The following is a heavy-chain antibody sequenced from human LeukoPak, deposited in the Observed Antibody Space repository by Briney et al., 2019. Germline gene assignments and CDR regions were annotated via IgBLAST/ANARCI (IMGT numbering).Heavy chain of an antibody. J-gene: IGHJ4*02. CDR1: GYTFTGYY. Sequence: ASVKVSCKASGYTFTGYYMHWVRQAPGQGLEWMGWINPNSGGTNYAQKFQGRVTMTRNTSISTAYMELSSLRSEDTAVYYCARGHLRYDFWSGYYRPSLFDYWGQGTLVTVSS. CDR3: ARGHLRYDFWSGYYRPSLFDY. CDR2: INPNSGGT. V-gene: IGHV1-2*02. D-gene: IGHD3-3*01.